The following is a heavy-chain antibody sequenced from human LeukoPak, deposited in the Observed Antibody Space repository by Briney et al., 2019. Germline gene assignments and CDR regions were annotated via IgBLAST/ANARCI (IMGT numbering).Heavy chain of an antibody. J-gene: IGHJ4*02. CDR2: ISGSGATT. Sequence: GGSLRLSCAASGFRLSSYDMNWVRQAPGKRLEWVSVISGSGATTFYADSVKGRFTVSRDNSKNTLYLQMNSLRAEDTAVYYCAKAEQWLAPADSWGRGTLVTVSS. CDR3: AKAEQWLAPADS. V-gene: IGHV3-23*01. CDR1: GFRLSSYD. D-gene: IGHD6-19*01.